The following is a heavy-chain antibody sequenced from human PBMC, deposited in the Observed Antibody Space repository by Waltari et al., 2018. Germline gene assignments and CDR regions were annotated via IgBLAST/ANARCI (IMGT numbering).Heavy chain of an antibody. CDR1: GGSISSSNW. CDR2: IYHSGST. V-gene: IGHV4-4*02. D-gene: IGHD6-19*01. Sequence: QLQLQESGPGLVKPSETLSLTCTVSGGSISSSNWWRWVRQPPGKGLEWIGEIYHSGSTNYNPSLKSRVTISVDKSKNQFSLKLSSVTAADTAVYYCARDRVAVAGYYFDYWGQGTLVTVSS. J-gene: IGHJ4*02. CDR3: ARDRVAVAGYYFDY.